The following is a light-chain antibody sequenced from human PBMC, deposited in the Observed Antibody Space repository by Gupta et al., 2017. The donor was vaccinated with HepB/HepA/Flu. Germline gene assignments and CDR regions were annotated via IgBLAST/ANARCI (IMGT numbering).Light chain of an antibody. V-gene: IGKV3-20*01. CDR3: QQYGSSPLFT. CDR2: GAS. J-gene: IGKJ3*01. CDR1: QSVNSNS. Sequence: EIVLTQSPGTLSLSPGERATLSCRASQSVNSNSFAWYQQKTGQAPRLLIYGASSRATGIPDRFSGSGSGTDFTLTISRLEPEDFAVYYCQQYGSSPLFTFGPGTKVEIK.